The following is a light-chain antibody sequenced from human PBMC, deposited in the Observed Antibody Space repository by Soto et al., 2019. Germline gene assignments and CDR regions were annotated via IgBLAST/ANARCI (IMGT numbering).Light chain of an antibody. CDR2: KAS. J-gene: IGKJ4*01. V-gene: IGKV1-5*03. Sequence: DIQMTQSPSTLSASLGDRVTITCRASQSISSWLAWYQQKPGKVPKLLIYKASTLESGVPSRFSGSGSGTEFTLTISSLQPDDFAAYYCQQYNSNPLTFGGGTKVEIK. CDR3: QQYNSNPLT. CDR1: QSISSW.